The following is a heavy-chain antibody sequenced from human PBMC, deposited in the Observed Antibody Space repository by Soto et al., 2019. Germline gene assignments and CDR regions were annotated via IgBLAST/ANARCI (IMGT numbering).Heavy chain of an antibody. CDR2: ISGSGGST. Sequence: GGSLRLSCAASGFTFSSYAMSWVRQAPGKGLEWVSAISGSGGSTYYADSVKGRFAISRDNSKNTLYLQMNSLRAEDTAVYYCAKDIVLMVYAMDVWGQGTTVTVSS. V-gene: IGHV3-23*01. CDR3: AKDIVLMVYAMDV. CDR1: GFTFSSYA. J-gene: IGHJ6*02. D-gene: IGHD2-8*01.